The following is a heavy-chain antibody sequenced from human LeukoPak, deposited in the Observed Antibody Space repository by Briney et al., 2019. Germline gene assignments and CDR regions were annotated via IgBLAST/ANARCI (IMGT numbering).Heavy chain of an antibody. D-gene: IGHD2-2*01. V-gene: IGHV4-34*01. Sequence: SETLSLTCAVYGGSFSGYYWSWIRQPPGKGLEWIGEINHSGSTNYNPSIKSRVTISVDTSKNQFSLKLSSVTAADTAVYYCAREKCSSTSCYPRLNFDYWGQGTLVTVSS. CDR1: GGSFSGYY. CDR2: INHSGST. J-gene: IGHJ4*02. CDR3: AREKCSSTSCYPRLNFDY.